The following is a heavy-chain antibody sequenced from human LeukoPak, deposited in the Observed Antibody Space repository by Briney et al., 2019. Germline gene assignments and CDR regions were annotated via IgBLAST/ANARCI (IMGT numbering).Heavy chain of an antibody. CDR3: ARASYYYDSSGYYTYYFDY. V-gene: IGHV4-61*01. D-gene: IGHD3-22*01. CDR2: IYYSGST. Sequence: SETLSLTCTVSGGSVSSGSYYWSWIRHPPGKGLEWIGYIYYSGSTNYNPSLKSRVTISVDTSKNQFSLKLSSVTAADTAVYYCARASYYYDSSGYYTYYFDYWGQGTLVTVSS. CDR1: GGSVSSGSYY. J-gene: IGHJ4*02.